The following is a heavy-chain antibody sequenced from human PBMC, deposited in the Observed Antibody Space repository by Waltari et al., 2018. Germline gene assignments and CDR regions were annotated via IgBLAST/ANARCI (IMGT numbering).Heavy chain of an antibody. J-gene: IGHJ6*02. D-gene: IGHD1-1*01. CDR3: ARVSRRTYRSPVPGRHYYYGMDV. CDR2: ISTDASDA. Sequence: EAQLVESGGGLVQPGDSLRLSCAASGFTFSSFCMNWVRQAPGKGPLWVSRISTDASDATYADSVKGRFTISRDNARNTLYLQMNRLRAEDTAVYFCARVSRRTYRSPVPGRHYYYGMDVWGQGTTVTVSS. CDR1: GFTFSSFC. V-gene: IGHV3-74*03.